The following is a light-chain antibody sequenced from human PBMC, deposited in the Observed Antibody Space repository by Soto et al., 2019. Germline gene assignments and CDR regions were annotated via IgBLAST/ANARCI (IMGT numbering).Light chain of an antibody. CDR3: QQSYSDAWT. V-gene: IGKV1-39*01. CDR2: AAS. CDR1: QTIGNL. Sequence: DIQMTQSPSSLSASVGDRVTISCRASQTIGNLLNWYQRKSGKAPKLLIYAASSLQSGVPSRFSGSGSGTDFTLTISSLQPEDFATYYCQQSYSDAWTFGQGTKVDIK. J-gene: IGKJ1*01.